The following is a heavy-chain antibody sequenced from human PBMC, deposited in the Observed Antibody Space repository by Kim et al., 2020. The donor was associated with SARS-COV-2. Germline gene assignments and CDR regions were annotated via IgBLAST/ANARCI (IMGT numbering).Heavy chain of an antibody. CDR1: GFTFDDYA. V-gene: IGHV3-9*01. CDR2: ISWNSGSI. Sequence: GGSLRLSCAASGFTFDDYAMHWVRQAPGKGLEWVSGISWNSGSIGYADSVKGRFTISRDNAKNSLYLQMNSLRAEDTALYYCAKDNDYGDYVAAFDIWGQGTMVTVSS. CDR3: AKDNDYGDYVAAFDI. J-gene: IGHJ3*02. D-gene: IGHD4-17*01.